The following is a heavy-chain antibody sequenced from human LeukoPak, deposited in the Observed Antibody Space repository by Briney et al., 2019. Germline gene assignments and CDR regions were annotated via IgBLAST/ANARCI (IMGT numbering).Heavy chain of an antibody. J-gene: IGHJ3*02. CDR3: AKAFPMIVVVHDAFDI. CDR2: ISGSGGST. Sequence: GGSLRLSCAASGFTFSSYAMSWVRQAPGKGLEWVSAISGSGGSTYYADSVKGRFTISRDNSKNTLYLQMNSLRAEDTAVYYCAKAFPMIVVVHDAFDIWGQGTMVTVSS. V-gene: IGHV3-23*01. CDR1: GFTFSSYA. D-gene: IGHD3-22*01.